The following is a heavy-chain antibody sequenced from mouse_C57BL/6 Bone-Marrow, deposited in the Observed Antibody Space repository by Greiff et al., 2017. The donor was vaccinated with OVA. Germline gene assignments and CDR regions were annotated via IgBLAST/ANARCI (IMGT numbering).Heavy chain of an antibody. CDR3: VREDFYDYDGLDHYYAMDY. Sequence: EVQLVESGGGLVQPKGSLKLSCAASGFTFNTYAMHWVRQAPGKGLEWVARIRSKSSNYATYYADSVKDRLTISRDDSQSMLYLQMNNLKTEDTAMYYCVREDFYDYDGLDHYYAMDYWGQGTSVTVSS. CDR2: IRSKSSNYAT. CDR1: GFTFNTYA. V-gene: IGHV10-3*01. J-gene: IGHJ4*01. D-gene: IGHD2-4*01.